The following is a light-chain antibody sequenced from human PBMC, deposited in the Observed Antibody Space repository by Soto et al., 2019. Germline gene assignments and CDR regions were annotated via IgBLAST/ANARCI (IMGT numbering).Light chain of an antibody. Sequence: EIVMTQSPATLSVSPGERATLSCRASQSVSSNLAWYQQKPGQAPRLLIYGASTRATGIPARCSGSGSGTEFTLTISSLPSEDFAVYYYQQYNNWPYTFGQGTKLEIK. CDR1: QSVSSN. CDR3: QQYNNWPYT. V-gene: IGKV3-15*01. CDR2: GAS. J-gene: IGKJ2*01.